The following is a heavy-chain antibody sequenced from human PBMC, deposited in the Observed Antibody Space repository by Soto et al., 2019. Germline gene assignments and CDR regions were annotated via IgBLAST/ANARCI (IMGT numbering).Heavy chain of an antibody. CDR2: IYYSGST. CDR3: VRLIGNSWLDS. J-gene: IGHJ5*01. CDR1: GGSINSGGYY. Sequence: SETLSLTCTVSGGSINSGGYYWSWIRQHPGKGLEWIRYIYYSGSTYYNPSLKSRVTISVDTSKNQFSLHLSSVTPDDTAVYYCVRLIGNSWLDSWGQGTPVTVSS. D-gene: IGHD2-8*01. V-gene: IGHV4-31*03.